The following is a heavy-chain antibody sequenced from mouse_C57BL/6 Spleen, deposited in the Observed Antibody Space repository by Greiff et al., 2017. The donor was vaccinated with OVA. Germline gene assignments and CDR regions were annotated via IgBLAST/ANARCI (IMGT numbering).Heavy chain of an antibody. V-gene: IGHV5-6*01. CDR2: ISSGGSYT. D-gene: IGHD2-5*01. J-gene: IGHJ2*01. CDR3: TRHKDYSNPIDY. CDR1: GFTFSSYG. Sequence: EVKRVESGGDLVKPGGSLKLSCAASGFTFSSYGMYWVRQTPDKRLEWVATISSGGSYTYYPESVKGRFTIPRDNAKNTLYLQMSSLKSEDTTMYYCTRHKDYSNPIDYRGQGTTLTVSS.